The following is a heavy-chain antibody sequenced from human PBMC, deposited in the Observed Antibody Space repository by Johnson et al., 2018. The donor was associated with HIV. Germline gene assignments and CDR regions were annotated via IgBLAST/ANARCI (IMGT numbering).Heavy chain of an antibody. Sequence: VQLVESGGGLVQPGRSLRLSCSASGFTFSDYYMSWIRQAPGKGLEWVSVIYSGGRTYYADSVKGRFTISRDNSKNTLYLQMNSLRAEDTALYYCAKDSSSSGLEDAFDIWGQGTMVTVSS. V-gene: IGHV3-66*02. CDR3: AKDSSSSGLEDAFDI. J-gene: IGHJ3*02. D-gene: IGHD6-6*01. CDR2: IYSGGRT. CDR1: GFTFSDYY.